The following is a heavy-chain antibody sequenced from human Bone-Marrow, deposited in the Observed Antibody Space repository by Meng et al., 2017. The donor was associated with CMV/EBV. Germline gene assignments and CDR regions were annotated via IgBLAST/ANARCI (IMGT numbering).Heavy chain of an antibody. J-gene: IGHJ4*02. CDR3: AIVAVDY. CDR2: IRYDETNT. Sequence: SRGRSSGASGSCYSSYGIPWVRQARGKGLEWVSFIRYDETNTYYADSVKSPFTISSDYSKHTLYLQLNSMRADDTAVYYCAIVAVDYWGQGTLVTVSS. D-gene: IGHD2-15*01. CDR1: GSCYSSYG. V-gene: IGHV3-30*02.